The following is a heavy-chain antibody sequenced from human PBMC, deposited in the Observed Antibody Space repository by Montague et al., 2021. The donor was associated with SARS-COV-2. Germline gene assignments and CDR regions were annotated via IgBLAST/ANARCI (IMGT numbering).Heavy chain of an antibody. CDR2: IFHSGIT. J-gene: IGHJ5*02. D-gene: IGHD1-20*01. Sequence: SETLPLTCSVSGGSISSYYWSWIRQSPGKGLEWIGYIFHSGITDXNPSLTSRVTISVDMSKNQFSLQLNSVTAADSAVYYCARTEYNWNDWFDPWGQGTLVTVSS. CDR1: GGSISSYY. CDR3: ARTEYNWNDWFDP. V-gene: IGHV4-59*13.